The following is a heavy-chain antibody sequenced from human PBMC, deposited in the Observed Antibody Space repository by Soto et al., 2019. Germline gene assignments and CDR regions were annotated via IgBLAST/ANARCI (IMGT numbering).Heavy chain of an antibody. Sequence: QITLKESGPTLVKPTQTLTLTCTFSGVSLSTSGVGVGWILQPPGQALGWLALIYLDDDKRYSPSLKSRLTITKDTSKNQVVLTMTNMDPVDTATYYCAHSLIPNWGSRGAFDYWGQGTLVTVSS. CDR1: GVSLSTSGVG. V-gene: IGHV2-5*02. D-gene: IGHD7-27*01. J-gene: IGHJ4*02. CDR2: IYLDDDK. CDR3: AHSLIPNWGSRGAFDY.